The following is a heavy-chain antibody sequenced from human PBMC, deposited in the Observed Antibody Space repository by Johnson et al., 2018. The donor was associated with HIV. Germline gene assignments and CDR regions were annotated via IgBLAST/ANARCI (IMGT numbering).Heavy chain of an antibody. V-gene: IGHV3-30-3*01. CDR2: ISFDGYNK. CDR1: GFSIRGHW. CDR3: ARGLELDLDLGWDDAVDL. D-gene: IGHD1-26*01. J-gene: IGHJ3*01. Sequence: VESGGSLRLFCAASGFSIRGHWMSWLRQAPGKGLEWVAVISFDGYNKYYADSVKGRFTIYRDSSEKTLYLQMNSLRPEDTAVYYCARGLELDLDLGWDDAVDLWGQGKTVTVS.